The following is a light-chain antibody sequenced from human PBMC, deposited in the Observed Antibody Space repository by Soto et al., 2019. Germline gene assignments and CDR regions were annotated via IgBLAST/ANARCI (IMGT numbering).Light chain of an antibody. Sequence: QPVLTQSPSASASLGASVKLTCTLSSGHSSYAIAWHQQQPEKGPRYLMKFNSDGSHSKGDGIPDRFSGSSSGAERYLTISSLQSEDEADYYCHTWGTGIVVFGGGTKLTVL. CDR3: HTWGTGIVV. CDR1: SGHSSYA. J-gene: IGLJ2*01. V-gene: IGLV4-69*01. CDR2: FNSDGSH.